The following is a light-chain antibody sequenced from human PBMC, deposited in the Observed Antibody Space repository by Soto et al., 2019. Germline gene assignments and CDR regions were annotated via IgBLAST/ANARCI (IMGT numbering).Light chain of an antibody. CDR1: SGHSTYI. CDR2: LEGSGSY. J-gene: IGLJ3*02. Sequence: QPVLTQSSSASASLGSSVKLTCTLSSGHSTYIIAWHQHQPGKAPRYLMKLEGSGSYNKGSGVPDRFSGSSSGADRYLTISNLQFEDEADYYCETWDSNSWVFGGGTQLTVL. CDR3: ETWDSNSWV. V-gene: IGLV4-60*02.